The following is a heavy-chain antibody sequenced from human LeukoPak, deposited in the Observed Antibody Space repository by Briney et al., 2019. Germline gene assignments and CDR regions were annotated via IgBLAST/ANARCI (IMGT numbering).Heavy chain of an antibody. D-gene: IGHD1-26*01. CDR3: AKNRGATWWDLVDY. Sequence: ASVRVSCKASGHTFTNFGITWVRQAPGQGLEWMGWIGADSGNTNYAQKFQGRVTLSIDTSTSTAYIELRTLGSDDTAVYFCAKNRGATWWDLVDYWGQGALVTVSS. CDR2: IGADSGNT. V-gene: IGHV1-18*01. J-gene: IGHJ4*02. CDR1: GHTFTNFG.